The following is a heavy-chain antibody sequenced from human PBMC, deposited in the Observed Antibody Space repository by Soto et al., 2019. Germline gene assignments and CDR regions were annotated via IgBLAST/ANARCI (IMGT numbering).Heavy chain of an antibody. J-gene: IGHJ6*02. V-gene: IGHV3-11*06. CDR3: ARDGDFWSGYESGRGMDV. CDR2: ISSSSSYT. D-gene: IGHD3-3*01. CDR1: GFTFSDYY. Sequence: QVQLVESGGGLVKPGGSLRLSCAASGFTFSDYYMSWIRQAPGKGLEWVSYISSSSSYTNYADSVKGRFTISRDNAKNSLYLQMNSRRAEDTAVYYCARDGDFWSGYESGRGMDVWGQGTTVTVSS.